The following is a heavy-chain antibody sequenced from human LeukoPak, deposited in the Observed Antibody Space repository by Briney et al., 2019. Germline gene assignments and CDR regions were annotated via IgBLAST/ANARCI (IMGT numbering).Heavy chain of an antibody. CDR2: INHSGST. V-gene: IGHV4-34*01. CDR3: ARLGYCSGGSCLQFDY. CDR1: GGSFSGYY. D-gene: IGHD2-15*01. Sequence: SETLPLTCAVYGGSFSGYYWSWIRQPPGKGLEWIGEINHSGSTNYNPSLKSRVTISVDTSKNQFSLKLSSVTAADTAVYYCARLGYCSGGSCLQFDYWGQGTLVTVSS. J-gene: IGHJ4*02.